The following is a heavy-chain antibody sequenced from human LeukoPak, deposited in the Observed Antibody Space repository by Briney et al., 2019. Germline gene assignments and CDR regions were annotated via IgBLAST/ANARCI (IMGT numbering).Heavy chain of an antibody. D-gene: IGHD2-15*01. CDR2: INPSGGST. CDR1: GYTFTSYY. CDR3: ARVRCSGGSCYPPFYYYGMDV. J-gene: IGHJ6*02. Sequence: ASVKVSCKASGYTFTSYYMHWVRQAPGQGLEWMGIINPSGGSTSYAQKFQGRVTMTRDTSTSTAYMELSSLRSEDTAVYYCARVRCSGGSCYPPFYYYGMDVWGQGTTVTVSS. V-gene: IGHV1-46*01.